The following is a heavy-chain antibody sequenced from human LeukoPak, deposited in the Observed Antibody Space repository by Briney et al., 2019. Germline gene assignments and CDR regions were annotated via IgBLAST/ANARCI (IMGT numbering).Heavy chain of an antibody. V-gene: IGHV3-7*01. CDR1: GFTFSSYW. CDR2: IKQEGSEK. Sequence: GGSLRLSCAASGFTFSSYWMSWVRQAPGKGLEWVANIKQEGSEKYYVDSVKGRFTISRDNAKNPLYLQMNSLRAEDTAVYYCARVRYCSSTSCYPGVYYFDYWGQGTLVTVSS. J-gene: IGHJ4*02. D-gene: IGHD2-2*01. CDR3: ARVRYCSSTSCYPGVYYFDY.